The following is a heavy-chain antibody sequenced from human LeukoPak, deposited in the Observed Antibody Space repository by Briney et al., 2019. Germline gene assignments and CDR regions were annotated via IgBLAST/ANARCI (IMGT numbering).Heavy chain of an antibody. Sequence: GGSLRLSCAASGFTFSSYAMSWVRQAPGKGLEWVSAISGSGGSTYYADSVKGRFTISRDNSKNTLYLQMNSLRAEDTAVYYCAKDSIWFGESIYFDYWGQGTLVTVSS. CDR3: AKDSIWFGESIYFDY. CDR2: ISGSGGST. D-gene: IGHD3-10*01. V-gene: IGHV3-23*01. CDR1: GFTFSSYA. J-gene: IGHJ4*02.